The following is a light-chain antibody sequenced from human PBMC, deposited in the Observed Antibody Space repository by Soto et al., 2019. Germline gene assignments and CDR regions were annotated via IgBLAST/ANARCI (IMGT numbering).Light chain of an antibody. Sequence: DIRMTHSPASLSASVLYIVTVTFRASQNIDKYLHWYQQKPGKAPNLLIFSASILQSGVPSRFIGSGSGTDFTLTISCLQSEDFATYYCQKYYSYPRKFGQGTKVDIK. J-gene: IGKJ1*01. CDR1: QNIDKY. V-gene: IGKV1-39*01. CDR2: SAS. CDR3: QKYYSYPRK.